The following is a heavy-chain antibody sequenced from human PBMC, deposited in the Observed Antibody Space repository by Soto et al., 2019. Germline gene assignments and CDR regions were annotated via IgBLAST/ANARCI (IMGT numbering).Heavy chain of an antibody. CDR2: IIPISDTT. Sequence: QVQLVQSGAEVKKPGSWVKVSCKASGGTFSSYANSWVRQAPGQGLEWMGGIIPISDTTNYAQKFQGRVTITADESTSTADMEVSSLRSEDTAVYYGARSQGSSTSLEIYYYYYYGMEVWGQGTTVTVSS. D-gene: IGHD2-2*01. CDR3: ARSQGSSTSLEIYYYYYYGMEV. CDR1: GGTFSSYA. V-gene: IGHV1-69*01. J-gene: IGHJ6*02.